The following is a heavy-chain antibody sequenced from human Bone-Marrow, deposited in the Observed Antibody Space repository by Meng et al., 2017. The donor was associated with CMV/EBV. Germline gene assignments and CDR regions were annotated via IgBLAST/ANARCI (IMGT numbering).Heavy chain of an antibody. Sequence: SETLSLTCAVYGGSFSGYYWSWIRQPPGKGLEWIREINHSGSTNYNPSLKSRVTISVDTSKNQFSLKLSSVTAADTAVYYCARGRHFRYYYDSSGYYYFDYWGQGTLVTVSS. CDR2: INHSGST. J-gene: IGHJ4*02. V-gene: IGHV4-34*01. CDR1: GGSFSGYY. CDR3: ARGRHFRYYYDSSGYYYFDY. D-gene: IGHD3-22*01.